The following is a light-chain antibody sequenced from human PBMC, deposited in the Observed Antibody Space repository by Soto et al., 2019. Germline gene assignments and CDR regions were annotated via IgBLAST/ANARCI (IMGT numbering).Light chain of an antibody. CDR3: QHYDYLPL. J-gene: IGKJ3*01. V-gene: IGKV1-33*01. CDR1: HNIGTS. Sequence: DIQMTQSPSSLSASVGDRLTIACQASHNIGTSLNWYQHKPGKAPKLVIYGASNLETGVPSRFSGSGPGTDFTFTISSLQPEDFATYFCQHYDYLPLFGPGTRVDIK. CDR2: GAS.